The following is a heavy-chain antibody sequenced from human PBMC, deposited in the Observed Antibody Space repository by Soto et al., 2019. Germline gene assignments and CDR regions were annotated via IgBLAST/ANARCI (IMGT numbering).Heavy chain of an antibody. J-gene: IGHJ2*01. CDR3: ARAGRSGYIKPDWYFDL. D-gene: IGHD3-22*01. CDR1: GFTFSSYG. CDR2: IWYDGSNK. V-gene: IGHV3-30*19. Sequence: PGGSLRLSCAASGFTFSSYGMHWVRQAPGKGLEWVAVIWYDGSNKYYADSVKGRFTISRDNSKNTLYLQMNSLRAEDTAVYYCARAGRSGYIKPDWYFDLWGRGTLVTVSS.